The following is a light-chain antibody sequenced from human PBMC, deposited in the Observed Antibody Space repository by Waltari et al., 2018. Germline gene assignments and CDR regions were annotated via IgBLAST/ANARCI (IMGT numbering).Light chain of an antibody. J-gene: IGKJ1*01. V-gene: IGKV1-8*01. CDR1: QGISSY. CDR3: QQYYSYPLT. CDR2: AAS. Sequence: AIQMTQSPPSLSACTGDRVTITCRASQGISSYLAWYQQKSGKAPKLLIYAASTLQSGVPSRFSGSGSRTDFTLTISCLQSEDFATYYCQQYYSYPLTFGQGTKVDIK.